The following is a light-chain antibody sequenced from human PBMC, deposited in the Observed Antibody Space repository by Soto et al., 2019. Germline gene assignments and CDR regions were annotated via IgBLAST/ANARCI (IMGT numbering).Light chain of an antibody. CDR2: GAS. V-gene: IGKV3-15*01. CDR1: QSVSSN. J-gene: IGKJ2*01. Sequence: EIVMTQSPATLSVSPGERATLSCRASQSVSSNLAWYQQKPGQAPRLLIYGASTMATGIPARFSGSGSGTEFTLTISSLQSEDFAVYYCQQYNNWPPMYTFGQGTKVDIK. CDR3: QQYNNWPPMYT.